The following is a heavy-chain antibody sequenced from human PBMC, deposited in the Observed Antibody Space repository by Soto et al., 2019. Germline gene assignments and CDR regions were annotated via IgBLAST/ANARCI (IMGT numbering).Heavy chain of an antibody. J-gene: IGHJ4*01. V-gene: IGHV3-9*01. CDR1: GLTFEHSG. CDR2: ISWDSKTI. Sequence: EVQLVESGGDLVQPGRSLRLSCVASGLTFEHSGMHWVRQAPGKGLAWVAGISWDSKTIAYADSVKGRFAISRDNAKKALSLQLRITRTEYTALYYSHSAGSGTEFFWGHGTHVTVSS. D-gene: IGHD1-7*01. CDR3: HSAGSGTEFF.